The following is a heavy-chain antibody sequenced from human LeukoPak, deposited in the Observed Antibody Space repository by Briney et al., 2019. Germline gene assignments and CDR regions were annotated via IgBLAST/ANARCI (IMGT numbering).Heavy chain of an antibody. CDR1: GFTSRSSA. Sequence: PGGSLRLSCAASGFTSRSSAMAWVRQAPGKGLEGVSTIRDGGDATYYADSVKGRFTISGDNSRHPLYLQMNSLRADDTAVYYCATMKGGGGDPIGGFDFWGRGTLVIVSS. V-gene: IGHV3-23*01. D-gene: IGHD2-21*02. CDR2: IRDGGDAT. CDR3: ATMKGGGGDPIGGFDF. J-gene: IGHJ4*02.